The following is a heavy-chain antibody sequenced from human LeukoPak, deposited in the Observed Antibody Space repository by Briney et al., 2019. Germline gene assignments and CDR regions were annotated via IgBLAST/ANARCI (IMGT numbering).Heavy chain of an antibody. D-gene: IGHD1-26*01. CDR3: ARDSGSYVSYNWFDP. CDR1: GGSFSGYY. V-gene: IGHV4-34*01. CDR2: INHSGST. Sequence: SETLSLTCAVYGGSFSGYYWSWIRQPPGKGLEWIGEINHSGSTNYNPSLKSQVTISVDTSKNQFSLKLSSVTAADTAVYYCARDSGSYVSYNWFDPWGQGTLVTVSS. J-gene: IGHJ5*02.